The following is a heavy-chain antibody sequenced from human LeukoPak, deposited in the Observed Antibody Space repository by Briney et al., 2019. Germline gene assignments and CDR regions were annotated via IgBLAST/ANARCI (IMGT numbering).Heavy chain of an antibody. CDR2: MNPNSGNT. V-gene: IGHV1-8*01. CDR3: ARAVPGYSSSSYHYYYYMDV. J-gene: IGHJ6*03. Sequence: ASVKVSCKASGYTFTSYDINWVRQATGQGLEWMGWMNPNSGNTGYAQKFQGRVTKTRNTSISTAYMELSSLRSEDTAVYYCARAVPGYSSSSYHYYYYMDVWGKGTTVTVSS. CDR1: GYTFTSYD. D-gene: IGHD6-6*01.